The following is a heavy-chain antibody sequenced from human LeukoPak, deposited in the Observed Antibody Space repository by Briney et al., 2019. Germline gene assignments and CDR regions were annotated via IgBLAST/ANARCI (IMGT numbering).Heavy chain of an antibody. CDR3: ARSGGSSGYHFDY. V-gene: IGHV1-8*01. D-gene: IGHD3-22*01. CDR1: GYTFTIYD. J-gene: IGHJ4*02. CDR2: MNPNSGNT. Sequence: GASVKVSFTASGYTFTIYDINWVRQATGQGLEWMGWMNPNSGNTGYAQKFQGRVTMTRNTSISTAYMELSSLGSEDTAVYYCARSGGSSGYHFDYWGQGTLVTVSS.